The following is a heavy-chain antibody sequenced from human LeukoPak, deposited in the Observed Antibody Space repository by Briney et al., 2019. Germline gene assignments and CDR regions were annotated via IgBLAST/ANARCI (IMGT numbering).Heavy chain of an antibody. Sequence: SETLSLTCTVSGGSVSSGSYYWSWIRQPPGKGLEWIAYIYYSGSTNYNPSLKSRVTISVDTSKNQFSLKLSSVTAADTAVYYRARESMVRGVIGYWGQGTLVTVSS. CDR3: ARESMVRGVIGY. V-gene: IGHV4-61*01. D-gene: IGHD3-10*01. CDR2: IYYSGST. CDR1: GGSVSSGSYY. J-gene: IGHJ4*02.